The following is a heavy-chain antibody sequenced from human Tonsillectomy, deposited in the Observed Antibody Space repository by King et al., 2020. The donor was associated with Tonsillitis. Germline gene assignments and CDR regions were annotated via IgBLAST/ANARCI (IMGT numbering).Heavy chain of an antibody. V-gene: IGHV5-51*01. D-gene: IGHD3-22*01. CDR3: ASSRLQKYYYDSSLDY. CDR2: IYPGDSET. Sequence: DVQLVESGAEVKQPGESLKISCKGSGYTFTSYWIGWVRQMPGKGLEWMGIIYPGDSETSYSPSFQGQVTILADKSISTAYLQWSSLKASDTAMYYCASSRLQKYYYDSSLDYWGQGTLVTVSS. J-gene: IGHJ4*02. CDR1: GYTFTSYW.